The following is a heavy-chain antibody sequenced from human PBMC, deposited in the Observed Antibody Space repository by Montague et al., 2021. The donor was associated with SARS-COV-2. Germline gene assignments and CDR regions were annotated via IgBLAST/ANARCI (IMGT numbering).Heavy chain of an antibody. CDR2: IYYTGNT. CDR1: GGSISSDSYY. CDR3: ARLLTGSDAFDI. J-gene: IGHJ3*02. D-gene: IGHD3-9*01. Sequence: SETLSLTCTVSGGSISSDSYYWGWIRQPPGKGLEWIGYIYYTGNTYYSPSLKSRLTIPVDTSKNQFSLKLSSVTAADTAMFYCARLLTGSDAFDIWGQGTMVTVSS. V-gene: IGHV4-39*01.